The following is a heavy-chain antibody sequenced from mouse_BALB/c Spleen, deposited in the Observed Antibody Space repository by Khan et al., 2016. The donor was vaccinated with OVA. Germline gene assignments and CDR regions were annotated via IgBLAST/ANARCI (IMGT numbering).Heavy chain of an antibody. CDR1: GYTFTNYW. V-gene: IGHV1-63*02. CDR3: ARRGAARATCDYFDY. J-gene: IGHJ2*01. Sequence: QVQLKQSGAELVRPGTSVKMSCTAAGYTFTNYWIGWVKQRPGHGLEWIGDIFPGGGYTNYDEKFKGKATLTADTSSSTAYMQLSSLTSEDSAIYYCARRGAARATCDYFDYWGQGTTVTVSS. D-gene: IGHD3-1*01. CDR2: IFPGGGYT.